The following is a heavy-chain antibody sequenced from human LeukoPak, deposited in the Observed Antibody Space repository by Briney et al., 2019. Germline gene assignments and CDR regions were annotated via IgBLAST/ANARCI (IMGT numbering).Heavy chain of an antibody. CDR2: ISAYNGNT. J-gene: IGHJ5*02. CDR3: ARDIAVADHNWFDP. D-gene: IGHD6-19*01. CDR1: GYTFTSYG. V-gene: IGHV1-18*01. Sequence: ASVKVSCKASGYTFTSYGISWVRQAPGQGLEWMGWISAYNGNTNYAQKLQGRVTMTTDTSTSTAYMELRSLRSDDTAVYYCARDIAVADHNWFDPWGQGTLVTVSS.